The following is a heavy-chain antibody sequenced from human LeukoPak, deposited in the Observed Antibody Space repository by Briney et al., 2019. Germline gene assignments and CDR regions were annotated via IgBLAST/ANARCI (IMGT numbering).Heavy chain of an antibody. V-gene: IGHV3-64D*06. CDR1: GFTFSSYP. CDR3: VKGRIAAVDARYFDY. Sequence: GGSLRLSCSASGFTFSSYPMHWVRQAPGKGLEYVSAISSNGGSTYYADSVKGRVTISRDNSKNTLYLQMSSLRAEDTAVYYCVKGRIAAVDARYFDYWGQGTLVTVSS. D-gene: IGHD6-6*01. J-gene: IGHJ4*02. CDR2: ISSNGGST.